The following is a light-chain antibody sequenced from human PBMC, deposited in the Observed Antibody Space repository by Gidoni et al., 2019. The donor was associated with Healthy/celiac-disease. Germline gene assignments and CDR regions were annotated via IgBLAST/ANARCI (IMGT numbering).Light chain of an antibody. V-gene: IGKV3-15*01. CDR1: QSVSSY. J-gene: IGKJ1*01. CDR2: GAS. Sequence: EIVMTQSPATLSMSPGERATLSCRASQSVSSYLAWYQQKSGQAPRLLIYGASTRATEIPARFSGSGSGTEFTLTISSLQSGDFAVYYCQQYSNWPRTFGQGTKVAIK. CDR3: QQYSNWPRT.